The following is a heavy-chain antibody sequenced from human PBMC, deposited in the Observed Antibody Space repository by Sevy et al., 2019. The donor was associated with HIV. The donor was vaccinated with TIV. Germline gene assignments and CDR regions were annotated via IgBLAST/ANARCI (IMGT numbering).Heavy chain of an antibody. CDR2: IYSGGST. D-gene: IGHD3-22*01. CDR3: AREGYYDSSSS. CDR1: GFTVSSNY. J-gene: IGHJ5*02. Sequence: GGSLRLSCAASGFTVSSNYMSWVRQAPGKGLEWVSVIYSGGSTYYADSVKGRFTISRDNSKNTLYLQMNSLRAEDTAMYYCAREGYYDSSSSWGQGTLVTVSS. V-gene: IGHV3-53*01.